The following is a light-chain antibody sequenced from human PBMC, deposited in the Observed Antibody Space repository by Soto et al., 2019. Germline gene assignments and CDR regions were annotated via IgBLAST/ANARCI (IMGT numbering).Light chain of an antibody. CDR1: SSDVGGYNY. V-gene: IGLV2-14*01. Sequence: QSALTQPASVSGSPGQSITISYTGTSSDVGGYNYVSWCQQHPGKAPKLMIYEVSNRPSGVSNRFSGSKSGNTASLTISGLQAEAEADYYCSSYTSRSTLVFGTGTKVTVL. CDR3: SSYTSRSTLV. CDR2: EVS. J-gene: IGLJ1*01.